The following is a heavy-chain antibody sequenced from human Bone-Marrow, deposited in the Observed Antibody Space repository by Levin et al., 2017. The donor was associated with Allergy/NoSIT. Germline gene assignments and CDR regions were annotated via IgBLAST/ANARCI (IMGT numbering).Heavy chain of an antibody. CDR1: GFTFGAYW. V-gene: IGHV3-7*01. J-gene: IGHJ4*02. CDR3: ARDRPYIDY. CDR2: INLDGGER. Sequence: GGSLRLSCAASGFTFGAYWMSWVRQAPGKGLEWVANINLDGGERNYLDSVKGRFTISRGSAKNSLYLQMNSLRVEDTAVYYCARDRPYIDYWGQGALVTVSS.